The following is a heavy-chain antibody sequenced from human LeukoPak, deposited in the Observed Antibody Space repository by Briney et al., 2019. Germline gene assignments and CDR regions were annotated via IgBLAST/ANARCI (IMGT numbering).Heavy chain of an antibody. V-gene: IGHV4-61*02. J-gene: IGHJ4*02. CDR1: GGSISSGSYY. D-gene: IGHD3-22*01. CDR3: ARDSSGYYYRNVYYFDY. Sequence: SETLSLTCTVSGGSISSGSYYWSWIRQPAGKGLEWIGRIYTSGSTNYNPSLKSRVTISVDTSKNQFSLKLSSVTAADTAVYYCARDSSGYYYRNVYYFDYWGQGTLVTVSS. CDR2: IYTSGST.